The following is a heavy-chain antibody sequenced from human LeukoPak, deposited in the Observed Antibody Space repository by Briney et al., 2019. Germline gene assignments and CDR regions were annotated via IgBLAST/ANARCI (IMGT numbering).Heavy chain of an antibody. D-gene: IGHD2-2*01. CDR3: ARDGSCSSTSCLYYYYYGMDV. J-gene: IGHJ6*02. CDR2: ISYDGSNK. CDR1: GFTFSSYA. Sequence: GGSLRLSCAASGFTFSSYAMHWVRQAPGKGLEWVAVISYDGSNKYYADSVKGRFTISRDNSKNTLYLQMNSLRAEDTAVYYCARDGSCSSTSCLYYYYYGMDVWGQGTTVTVSS. V-gene: IGHV3-30-3*01.